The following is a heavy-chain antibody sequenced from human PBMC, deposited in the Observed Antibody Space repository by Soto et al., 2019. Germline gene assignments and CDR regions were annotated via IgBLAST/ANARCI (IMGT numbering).Heavy chain of an antibody. CDR1: GFTFSSYA. V-gene: IGHV3-23*01. Sequence: GGSLRLSCAASGFTFSSYALSWVRQAPGKGLEWVSAISGSGGSTYYADSVKGRFTISRDNSKNTLYLQMNSLRAEDTAVYYCAKSPAPRVFFHYYYMEVWGKGTTVTVSS. D-gene: IGHD6-6*01. CDR2: ISGSGGST. CDR3: AKSPAPRVFFHYYYMEV. J-gene: IGHJ6*03.